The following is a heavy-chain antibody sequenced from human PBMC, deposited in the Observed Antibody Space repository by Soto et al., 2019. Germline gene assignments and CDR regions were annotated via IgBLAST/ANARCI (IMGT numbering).Heavy chain of an antibody. CDR1: GFTFSIYA. D-gene: IGHD2-8*02. CDR2: ISYDGNNK. V-gene: IGHV3-30*18. Sequence: QVQLVESGGGVVQPGRSLRLSCAASGFTFSIYAIHWVRQVPGKGLGWVAVISYDGNNKYYTDSVKGRFTISRDNSKNTVILQMNSLRAEDRAVYYCAEEFMYWNYYYGVDGWGEGTTVTVSS. CDR3: AEEFMYWNYYYGVDG. J-gene: IGHJ6*04.